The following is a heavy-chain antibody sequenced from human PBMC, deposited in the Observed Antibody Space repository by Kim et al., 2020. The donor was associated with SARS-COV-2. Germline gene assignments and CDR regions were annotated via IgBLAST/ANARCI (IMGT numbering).Heavy chain of an antibody. D-gene: IGHD3-22*01. J-gene: IGHJ3*02. CDR3: AKVAASYYYDSSGPNDAFDI. CDR2: ISGSGGST. CDR1: GFTFSSYA. Sequence: GGSLRLSCAASGFTFSSYAMSWVRQAPGKGLEWVSAISGSGGSTYYADSVKGRFTISRDNSKNTLYLQMNSLRAEDTAVYYCAKVAASYYYDSSGPNDAFDIWGQGTMVTVSS. V-gene: IGHV3-23*01.